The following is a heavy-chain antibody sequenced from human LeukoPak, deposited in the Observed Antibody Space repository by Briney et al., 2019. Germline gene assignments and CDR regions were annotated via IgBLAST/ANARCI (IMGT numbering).Heavy chain of an antibody. J-gene: IGHJ4*02. Sequence: GXGLEWMGVLNPSGGSTSYAQNFQGRVTMTRDTSTSTVYMELSSLRSEDTAVYYCAREQIGVGAIDYWGQGTLVTVSS. CDR2: LNPSGGST. V-gene: IGHV1-46*01. D-gene: IGHD1-26*01. CDR3: AREQIGVGAIDY.